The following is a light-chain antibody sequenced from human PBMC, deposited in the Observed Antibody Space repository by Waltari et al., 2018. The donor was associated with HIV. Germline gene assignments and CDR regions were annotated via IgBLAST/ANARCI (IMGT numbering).Light chain of an antibody. CDR1: RSNVAGYNY. CDR3: SSYAGSNNLL. Sequence: QSALTPPPSASGSPGQSVTISCTATRSNVAGYNYVSWYQPPPGKAPKLIIYEVSKRPSGVPDRFSGSKSGDAASLTVSGLQAEDEADYYCSSYAGSNNLLFGGGTKLTVL. J-gene: IGLJ2*01. CDR2: EVS. V-gene: IGLV2-8*01.